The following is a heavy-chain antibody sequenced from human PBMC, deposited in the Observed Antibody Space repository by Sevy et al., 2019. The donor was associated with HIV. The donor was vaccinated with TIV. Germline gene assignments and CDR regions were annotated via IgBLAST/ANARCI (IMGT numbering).Heavy chain of an antibody. J-gene: IGHJ4*02. CDR3: ARALWDGDYVNFDS. V-gene: IGHV1-2*02. CDR1: GYTLSNYF. CDR2: INPNSGDT. D-gene: IGHD4-17*01. Sequence: ASVKVSCKASGYTLSNYFLHWVRQAPGQGLEWMGWINPNSGDTKYAQKFKGRVTMTRDTSISKAYMEVSRLRSDDKAVFYCARALWDGDYVNFDSWGQGTLVTVSS.